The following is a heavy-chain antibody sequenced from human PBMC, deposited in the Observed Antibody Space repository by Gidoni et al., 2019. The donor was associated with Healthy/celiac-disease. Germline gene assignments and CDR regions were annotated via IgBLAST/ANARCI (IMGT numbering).Heavy chain of an antibody. CDR1: GYTLTELS. V-gene: IGHV1-24*01. CDR3: ATDLIVAAAFDY. J-gene: IGHJ4*02. CDR2: FDPEDGET. Sequence: QVQLAQSGAEVKKPGASVKVSCTASGYTLTELSMHWVRQAPGKGLEWMGGFDPEDGETIYAQKFQGRVTMTEDTSSDTAYMELSSLRSDDTAVYYCATDLIVAAAFDYWGQGTLVTVSS. D-gene: IGHD2-2*01.